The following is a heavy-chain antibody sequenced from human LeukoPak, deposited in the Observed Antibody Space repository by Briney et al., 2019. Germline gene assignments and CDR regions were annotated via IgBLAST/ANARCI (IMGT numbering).Heavy chain of an antibody. CDR3: AREVQSCTSTTCYLPFDY. D-gene: IGHD2-2*01. CDR2: ISVHNGNT. V-gene: IGHV1-18*01. CDR1: GYTFAIYG. J-gene: IGHJ4*02. Sequence: GASVKVSCKASGYTFAIYGITWVRQAPGEGLEWMGWISVHNGNTNYAQKFQGRVTTTTDTSTSTAYMELMSLRSDDTAVYYCAREVQSCTSTTCYLPFDYWGQGTLVTVSS.